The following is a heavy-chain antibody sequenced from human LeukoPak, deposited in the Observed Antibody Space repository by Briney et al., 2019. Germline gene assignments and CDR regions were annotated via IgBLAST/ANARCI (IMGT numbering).Heavy chain of an antibody. CDR1: GFTFSSYA. CDR3: AKSLTTVTTYGTYFDY. V-gene: IGHV3-23*01. Sequence: GGSLRLSCAASGFTFSSYAMSWVRQAPGKGLEWVSAISGSGGSTYYADSVKGRFTISRDNSKNTLYLQMNSLRAEDTAVYYCAKSLTTVTTYGTYFDYWGQGTLVTVSP. D-gene: IGHD4-17*01. J-gene: IGHJ4*02. CDR2: ISGSGGST.